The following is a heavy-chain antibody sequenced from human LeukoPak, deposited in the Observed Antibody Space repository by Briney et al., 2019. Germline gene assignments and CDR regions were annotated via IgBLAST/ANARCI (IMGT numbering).Heavy chain of an antibody. D-gene: IGHD3-22*01. V-gene: IGHV3-74*01. CDR1: GFTFSSYW. J-gene: IGHJ4*02. Sequence: TGGSLRLSCAASGFTFSSYWMNWVRQAPGKGLVWVSRIASDGSSTTYADSVKGRFSISRDNAKNTLYLQMNSLRAEDTAVYYCSRSAYYDGSGNYHDYWGQGTLVTVSS. CDR2: IASDGSST. CDR3: SRSAYYDGSGNYHDY.